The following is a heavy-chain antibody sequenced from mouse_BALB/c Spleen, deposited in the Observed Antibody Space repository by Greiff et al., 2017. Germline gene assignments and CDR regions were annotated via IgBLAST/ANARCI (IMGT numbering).Heavy chain of an antibody. CDR1: GFTFSSYT. Sequence: EVQVVESGGGLVKPGGSLKLSCAASGFTFSSYTMSWVRQTPEKRLEWVATISSGGSYTYYPDSVKGRFTISRDNAKNTLYLQMSSLKSEDTAMYYCASGPPYYGNYPVAYWGQGTLVTVSA. CDR2: ISSGGSYT. CDR3: ASGPPYYGNYPVAY. V-gene: IGHV5-6-4*01. D-gene: IGHD2-10*01. J-gene: IGHJ3*01.